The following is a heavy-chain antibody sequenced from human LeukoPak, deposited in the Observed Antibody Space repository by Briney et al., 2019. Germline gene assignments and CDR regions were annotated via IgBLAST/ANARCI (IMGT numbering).Heavy chain of an antibody. V-gene: IGHV4-34*01. Sequence: PSETLSLTCAVYGGSFSGYYWSWIRQPPGKGLEWIGEINHSGSTNYNPSLKSRVTISVDTSKNQFSLKLSSVTAADTAVYYCARVGLEWFRYHYYMDVWGKGTTVTVSS. CDR2: INHSGST. CDR1: GGSFSGYY. D-gene: IGHD3-3*01. J-gene: IGHJ6*03. CDR3: ARVGLEWFRYHYYMDV.